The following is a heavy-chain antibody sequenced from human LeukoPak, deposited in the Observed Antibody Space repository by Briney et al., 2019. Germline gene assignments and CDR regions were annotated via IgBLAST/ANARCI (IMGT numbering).Heavy chain of an antibody. D-gene: IGHD3-10*01. Sequence: GGSLRLSCAASGSTFSSYAMHWVRQAPGKGLEWVALISYDGTNKYYADSVKGRFTISRDNAKNTLYLQMNSLRAEDTAVYYCARVSYYYGSGSYRPTAVYYFDYWGQGTLVTVSS. V-gene: IGHV3-30*04. CDR3: ARVSYYYGSGSYRPTAVYYFDY. CDR1: GSTFSSYA. J-gene: IGHJ4*02. CDR2: ISYDGTNK.